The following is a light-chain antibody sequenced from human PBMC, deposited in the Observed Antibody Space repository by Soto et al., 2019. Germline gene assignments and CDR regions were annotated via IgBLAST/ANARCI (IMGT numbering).Light chain of an antibody. CDR1: QSVRSY. J-gene: IGKJ4*01. V-gene: IGKV3-11*01. Sequence: EIVLTQSPATLSLSPGERATLSCRASQSVRSYLAWYQQRPGQAPRLLIYDASNRVAGIPARFSGSGSGTDFTLTSSSLEPEDFEVYYCQQRSNWPLTFGGGTKVEIK. CDR3: QQRSNWPLT. CDR2: DAS.